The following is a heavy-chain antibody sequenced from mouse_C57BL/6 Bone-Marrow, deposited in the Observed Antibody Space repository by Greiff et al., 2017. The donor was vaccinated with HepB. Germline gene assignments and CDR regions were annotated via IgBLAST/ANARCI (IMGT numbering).Heavy chain of an antibody. V-gene: IGHV1-85*01. CDR2: IYPRDGST. CDR1: GYTFTSYD. J-gene: IGHJ3*01. CDR3: ATNLYYGTAWFAY. Sequence: QVQLQQSGPELVKPGASVKLSCKASGYTFTSYDINWVKQRPGQGLESIGWIYPRDGSTKYNEKFKGKATLTVDTSSSTAYMELHSLTSEDSAVYFCATNLYYGTAWFAYWGQGTLVTVAA. D-gene: IGHD2-1*01.